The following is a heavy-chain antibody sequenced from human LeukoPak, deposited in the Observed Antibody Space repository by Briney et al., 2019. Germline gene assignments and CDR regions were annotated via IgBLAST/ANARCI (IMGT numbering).Heavy chain of an antibody. CDR3: ARAHYYDSSGYYYY. Sequence: GESLKISSKGSGYTFTSYWIGWVRQMPGKGLEWMGIIYPGDSDTRYSPSFQGQVTMSADTSISTAYLQWSSLKASDTAMYYCARAHYYDSSGYYYYWGQGTLVTVSS. CDR2: IYPGDSDT. D-gene: IGHD3-22*01. CDR1: GYTFTSYW. V-gene: IGHV5-51*01. J-gene: IGHJ4*02.